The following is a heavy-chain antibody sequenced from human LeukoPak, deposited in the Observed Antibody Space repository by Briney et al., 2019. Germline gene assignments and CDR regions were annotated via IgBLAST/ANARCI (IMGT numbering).Heavy chain of an antibody. CDR2: IYYSGST. CDR3: ARAPLTFCYGMDV. J-gene: IGHJ6*02. CDR1: GGSISSGDDY. D-gene: IGHD1-14*01. Sequence: PSETLSLTCTVSGGSISSGDDYWSWIRQPPGKGLEWIGYIYYSGSTHYNPSLKNRITISVDTSKNQFSLRLSSVTAADTAVYFCARAPLTFCYGMDVWGQGTTVTVSS. V-gene: IGHV4-30-4*01.